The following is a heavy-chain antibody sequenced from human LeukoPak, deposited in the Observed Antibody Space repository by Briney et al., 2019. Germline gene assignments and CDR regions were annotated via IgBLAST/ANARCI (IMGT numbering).Heavy chain of an antibody. J-gene: IGHJ5*02. V-gene: IGHV3-23*01. CDR1: GITLSNYG. Sequence: GGSLRLSCAVSGITLSNYGMSWVRQAPGKGLEWVAGISDSGGRTNYADSVKGRFTISRDNPKNTLYLQMNSLRAEDTAVYYCAKEGDSFNWFDPWGQGTLVAVSS. D-gene: IGHD2-21*01. CDR2: ISDSGGRT. CDR3: AKEGDSFNWFDP.